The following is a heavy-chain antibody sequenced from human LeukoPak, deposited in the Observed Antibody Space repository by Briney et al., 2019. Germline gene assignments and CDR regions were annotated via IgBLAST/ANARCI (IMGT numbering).Heavy chain of an antibody. Sequence: ASVKVSCKASGYTFTVYYMHWVRQAPGQGLEWMGWINPNSGGTDYAQKFQGRVTMTRDTSISTAYMELSRLRSDDTAVYYCARDREAAAEAEYDYWGQGTLVTVSS. J-gene: IGHJ4*02. CDR3: ARDREAAAEAEYDY. CDR2: INPNSGGT. V-gene: IGHV1-2*02. CDR1: GYTFTVYY. D-gene: IGHD6-13*01.